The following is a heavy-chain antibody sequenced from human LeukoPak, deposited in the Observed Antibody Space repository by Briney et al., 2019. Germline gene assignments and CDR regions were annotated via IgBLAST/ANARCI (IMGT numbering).Heavy chain of an antibody. J-gene: IGHJ4*02. V-gene: IGHV3-48*01. D-gene: IGHD6-6*01. Sequence: GGSLRLSCAASGFTFSSYSMNWVRQAPGKGLEWVSYISSSSSTIYYADSVKGRFTISRDNAKNSLYLQMNSLRAEDTAVYYCARDIAARGDYWGQGTLVTVSS. CDR2: ISSSSSTI. CDR1: GFTFSSYS. CDR3: ARDIAARGDY.